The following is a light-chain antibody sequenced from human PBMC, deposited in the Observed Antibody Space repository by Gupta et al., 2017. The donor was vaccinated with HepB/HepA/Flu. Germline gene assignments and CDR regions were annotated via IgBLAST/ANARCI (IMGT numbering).Light chain of an antibody. CDR2: KNT. V-gene: IGLV1-40*01. CDR3: QSYDSSLSWV. CDR1: NSNAWPGYD. J-gene: IGLJ2*01. Sequence: QSVLTQPPSVSGAPGQSVTISGTGTNSNAWPGYDVNWYQQVPGPAPKLIIYKNTKRPSGVPDRFSGSKSGNSASLAITGLQAADETVYYCQSYDSSLSWVFGGGTRLTVL.